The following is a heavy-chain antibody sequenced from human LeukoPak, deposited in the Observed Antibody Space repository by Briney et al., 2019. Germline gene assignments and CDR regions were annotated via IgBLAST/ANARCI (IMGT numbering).Heavy chain of an antibody. Sequence: GGSLRLPCAASGFTFSSYGMHWVRQAPGKGLEWVTFIQYDGTNKYYADSVKGRFTISRDNSKNTLYLQMNSLRPEDTAVYYCAKKWSGDYDSSDVNDAFDIWGQGTMVTVSS. CDR1: GFTFSSYG. CDR3: AKKWSGDYDSSDVNDAFDI. D-gene: IGHD3-22*01. V-gene: IGHV3-30*02. J-gene: IGHJ3*02. CDR2: IQYDGTNK.